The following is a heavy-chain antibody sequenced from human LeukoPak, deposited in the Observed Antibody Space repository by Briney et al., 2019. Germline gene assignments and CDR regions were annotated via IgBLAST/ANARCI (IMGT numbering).Heavy chain of an antibody. Sequence: GGSLRLSCAASGFTFSSYAIHWVRQAPGKGLEWVALTSHDGSYKYYADSVKGRFTISRDNAKNSLYLQMNSLRAEDTAVYYCARVGIFGSYYYYMDVWGKGTTVTISS. D-gene: IGHD3-3*01. V-gene: IGHV3-30*04. J-gene: IGHJ6*03. CDR1: GFTFSSYA. CDR3: ARVGIFGSYYYYMDV. CDR2: TSHDGSYK.